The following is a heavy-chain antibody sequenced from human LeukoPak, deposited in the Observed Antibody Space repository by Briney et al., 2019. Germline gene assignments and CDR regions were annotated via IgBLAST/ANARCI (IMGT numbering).Heavy chain of an antibody. D-gene: IGHD2/OR15-2a*01. V-gene: IGHV3-23*01. CDR1: RFTFSNYW. Sequence: GGSLRLSCAASRFTFSNYWMHWVRQAPGKGLEWVSSISGSGGSTYYADSVKGRFTISRDNSKNTLYLQMNSLRAEDTAVYYCAKGPLLWDWGQGTLVTVSS. CDR2: ISGSGGST. CDR3: AKGPLLWD. J-gene: IGHJ4*02.